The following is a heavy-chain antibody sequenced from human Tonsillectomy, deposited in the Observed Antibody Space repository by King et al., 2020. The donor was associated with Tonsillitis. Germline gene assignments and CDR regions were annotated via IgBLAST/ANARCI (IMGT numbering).Heavy chain of an antibody. CDR3: AKDLYSSAWYFGYFDN. V-gene: IGHV3-23*03. CDR1: GFTFSSYA. J-gene: IGHJ4*02. Sequence: VQLVESGGRLVQLGGSLRLSCAASGFTFSSYAMNWVRQAPGKGLEWVSVIHSGSGTTYYADSVKGRFTISRDNSKNTLYRQMNSLKVEDTAVYYCAKDLYSSAWYFGYFDNWGQGTLVTVSS. D-gene: IGHD6-19*01. CDR2: IHSGSGTT.